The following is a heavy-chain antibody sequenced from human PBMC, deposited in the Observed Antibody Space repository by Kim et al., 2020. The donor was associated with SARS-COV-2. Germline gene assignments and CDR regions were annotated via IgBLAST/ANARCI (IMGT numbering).Heavy chain of an antibody. J-gene: IGHJ4*02. D-gene: IGHD2-15*01. Sequence: GGSLRLSCAASGFTFSTYWMSWVRQAPGKGLEKVANLKYDGSIEYYLDSVKGRFTISRDNARSSLYLQMNGLKGDDTAVYYCAREIPGGACFFDYWGQGILVTVSS. CDR2: LKYDGSIE. CDR3: AREIPGGACFFDY. CDR1: GFTFSTYW. V-gene: IGHV3-7*03.